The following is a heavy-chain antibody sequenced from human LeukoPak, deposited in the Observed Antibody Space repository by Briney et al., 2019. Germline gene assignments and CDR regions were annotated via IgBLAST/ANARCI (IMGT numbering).Heavy chain of an antibody. CDR1: GFTFSSYS. Sequence: GGSLRLSCAASGFTFSSYSMNWVRQAPGKGLEWVANIKQDGSEKYYVDSVKGRFTISRDNAKNSLYLQMNSLRAEDTAVYYCARGDTGYYFDYWGQGTLVTVSS. CDR2: IKQDGSEK. J-gene: IGHJ4*02. D-gene: IGHD5-18*01. CDR3: ARGDTGYYFDY. V-gene: IGHV3-7*01.